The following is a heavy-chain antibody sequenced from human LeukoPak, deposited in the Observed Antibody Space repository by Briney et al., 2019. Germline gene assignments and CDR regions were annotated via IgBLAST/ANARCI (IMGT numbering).Heavy chain of an antibody. CDR3: ASGYYGSGSYYTPGYYYYMDV. Sequence: GGSLRLSCAASGFTFSSYSMNWVRQAPGKGLEWVSSISSSSSYIYYADSVKGRFTISRDNAKNSLYLQMNSLRAEDTAVYYCASGYYGSGSYYTPGYYYYMDVWGKGTTVTVSS. J-gene: IGHJ6*03. V-gene: IGHV3-21*01. CDR1: GFTFSSYS. D-gene: IGHD3-10*01. CDR2: ISSSSSYI.